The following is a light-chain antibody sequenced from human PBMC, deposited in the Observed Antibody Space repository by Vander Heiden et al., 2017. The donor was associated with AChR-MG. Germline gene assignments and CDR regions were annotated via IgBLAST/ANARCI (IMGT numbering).Light chain of an antibody. V-gene: IGKV3-20*01. CDR3: QQYGDSQFT. Sequence: EIVLTQSPGTLSLSPGERATPSSRASQTVNKNYVAWYQQMSGQPPRLLIFGAIYRATGIPDRFSGGGSGTDFTLTINRLEPEDFAVYFCQQYGDSQFTFGPGTKVEI. CDR1: QTVNKNY. CDR2: GAI. J-gene: IGKJ3*01.